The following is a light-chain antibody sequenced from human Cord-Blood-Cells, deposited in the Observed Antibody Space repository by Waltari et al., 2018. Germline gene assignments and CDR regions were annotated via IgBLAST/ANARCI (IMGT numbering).Light chain of an antibody. CDR1: SSNIGSNY. J-gene: IGLJ1*01. CDR3: AAWDDSLSGHYV. V-gene: IGLV1-47*01. Sequence: QSVLTQPPSASGTPGQRVTISCSGSSSNIGSNYVYWYQQLPGMAPKLLIYRNNQRPSGVPDRFSGSKSGTSASLAISGLRSEDEADYYCAAWDDSLSGHYVFGTGTKVTVL. CDR2: RNN.